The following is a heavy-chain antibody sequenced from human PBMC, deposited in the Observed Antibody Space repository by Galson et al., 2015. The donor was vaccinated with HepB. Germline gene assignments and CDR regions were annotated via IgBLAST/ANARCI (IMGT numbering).Heavy chain of an antibody. CDR2: INPGGGGT. V-gene: IGHV1-46*01. J-gene: IGHJ3*02. CDR3: ARELPSRHCSSPNCYRAASDI. D-gene: IGHD2-2*01. CDR1: GYTFTDYI. Sequence: SVKVSCKASGYTFTDYIMHWVRQAPGQGLEWMGIINPGGGGTLYAQKFQGRVTMTTDTSTTTVYMELISLRSEDTAVYYCARELPSRHCSSPNCYRAASDIWGQGTLVTVSS.